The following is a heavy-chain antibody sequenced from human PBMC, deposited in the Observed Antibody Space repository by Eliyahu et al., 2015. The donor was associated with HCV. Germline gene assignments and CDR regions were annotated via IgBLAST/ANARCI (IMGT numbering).Heavy chain of an antibody. D-gene: IGHD3-10*01. J-gene: IGHJ6*02. V-gene: IGHV3-9*01. CDR3: AKVLDFGSGSYFYYALDV. Sequence: EVQLVQSGGGLVQPGRSXRLACAAXGFAFEEYGMHWVRQLPGRGLEWVSGITWNSGRTKYADSVKGRFTISRDNAKNSLYLQMDSLKPEDSGLYFCAKVLDFGSGSYFYYALDVWGQGTTVTVSS. CDR2: ITWNSGRT. CDR1: GFAFEEYG.